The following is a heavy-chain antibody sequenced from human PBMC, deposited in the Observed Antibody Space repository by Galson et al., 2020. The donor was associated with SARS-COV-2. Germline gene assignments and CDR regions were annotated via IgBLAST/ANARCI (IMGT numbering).Heavy chain of an antibody. Sequence: GESLKISCAASGFTFSSYAMHWVRQAPGKGLEWVAVISYDGSNKYYADSVKGRFTISRDNSKNTLYLQMNSLRAEDTAVYYCARASGKEKGIAVAGTFPFDYWGQGTLVTVSS. D-gene: IGHD6-19*01. CDR1: GFTFSSYA. CDR3: ARASGKEKGIAVAGTFPFDY. J-gene: IGHJ4*02. V-gene: IGHV3-30*01. CDR2: ISYDGSNK.